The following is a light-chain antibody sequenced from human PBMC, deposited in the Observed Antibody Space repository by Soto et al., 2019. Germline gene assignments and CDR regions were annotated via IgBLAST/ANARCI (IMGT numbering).Light chain of an antibody. CDR2: GAS. V-gene: IGKV3-20*01. J-gene: IGKJ1*01. CDR1: QSVNNNY. CDR3: QQYGDTGWT. Sequence: EVVLTQSPGTLSLSPGERATLSCRASQSVNNNYLAWYQQKPGQAPRLLIYGASSRATGIPDRISGSGSGTDFTLTISRLAPEDFAVYYGQQYGDTGWTFGQGTKVEIK.